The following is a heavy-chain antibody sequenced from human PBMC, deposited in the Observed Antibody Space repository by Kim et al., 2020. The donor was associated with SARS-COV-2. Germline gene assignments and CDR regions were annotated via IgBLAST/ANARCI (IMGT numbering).Heavy chain of an antibody. CDR3: ATALIRGSPFLDWDY. CDR1: RHSLTEVS. V-gene: IGHV1-24*01. D-gene: IGHD3-3*02. CDR2: FDPEDGET. Sequence: ASVKVSCKVSRHSLTEVSIHWVRQAPGKGLEWMGAFDPEDGETLYAQKFQGRVTMTEETSTDTAHMELRSLRSEDTAVYYCATALIRGSPFLDWDYWGQG. J-gene: IGHJ4*02.